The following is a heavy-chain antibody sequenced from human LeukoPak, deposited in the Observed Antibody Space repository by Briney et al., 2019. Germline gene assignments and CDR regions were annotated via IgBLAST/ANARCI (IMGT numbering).Heavy chain of an antibody. Sequence: GGSLRLSCAASGFTFSSCAMSWVRQAPGKGLEWVSAISGSGGSTYYADSVKGRFTISRDNSKNTLYLQMNSLRAEDTAVYYCAKLFSGGSGSYYYFDYWGQGTLVTVSS. CDR3: AKLFSGGSGSYYYFDY. V-gene: IGHV3-23*01. CDR2: ISGSGGST. CDR1: GFTFSSCA. D-gene: IGHD3-10*01. J-gene: IGHJ4*02.